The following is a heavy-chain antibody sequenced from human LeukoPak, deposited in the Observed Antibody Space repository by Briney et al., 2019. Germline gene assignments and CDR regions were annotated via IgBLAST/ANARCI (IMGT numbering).Heavy chain of an antibody. D-gene: IGHD6-6*01. CDR3: GRWIAARSPSID. Sequence: ASVKVSCKASGYTFTGYYMHWVRQAPGQGLEWMGRINPNSGGTNYAQKFQGRVTMTRDTSISTAYMELSRLRSDDTAVYYCGRWIAARSPSIDWGQGTLVTVSS. CDR2: INPNSGGT. V-gene: IGHV1-2*06. CDR1: GYTFTGYY. J-gene: IGHJ4*02.